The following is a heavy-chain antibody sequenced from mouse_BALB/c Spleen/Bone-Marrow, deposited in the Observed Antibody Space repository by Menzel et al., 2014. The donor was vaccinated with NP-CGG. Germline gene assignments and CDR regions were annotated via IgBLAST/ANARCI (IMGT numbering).Heavy chain of an antibody. CDR2: IEPANGNT. D-gene: IGHD1-1*01. CDR1: GFNIKDTY. J-gene: IGHJ3*01. CDR3: ANYYYGSSLFAY. V-gene: IGHV14-3*02. Sequence: VQLQQSGAELVKPGASVKLSCTASGFNIKDTYMHWVEQRSEQGLEWIGRIEPANGNTKYDPKFQGKATITADTSSNTAYLQLSSLTSEDAAVYYCANYYYGSSLFAYWGQGTLVTVSA.